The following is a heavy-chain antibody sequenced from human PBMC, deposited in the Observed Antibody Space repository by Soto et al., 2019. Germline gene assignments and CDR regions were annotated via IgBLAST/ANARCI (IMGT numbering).Heavy chain of an antibody. D-gene: IGHD6-13*01. CDR2: IYPGDSDT. Sequence: PGESLQISYKGSGYNYASYWIGWVRHMPGKGLEWMGLIYPGDSDTRYSPSFQGQVTISADQSINTAYLQWSSLKASDTAMYYCARHDGWITASRGFDIWGQGTMVTVSS. V-gene: IGHV5-51*01. CDR1: GYNYASYW. J-gene: IGHJ3*02. CDR3: ARHDGWITASRGFDI.